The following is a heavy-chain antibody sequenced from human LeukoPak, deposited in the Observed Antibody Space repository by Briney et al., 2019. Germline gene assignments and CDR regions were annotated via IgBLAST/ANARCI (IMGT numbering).Heavy chain of an antibody. J-gene: IGHJ4*02. CDR2: LYTCGST. V-gene: IGHV3-66*01. CDR3: AKGARGNSISYCSGGSGFDS. CDR1: GFTVSGNY. D-gene: IGHD2-15*01. Sequence: PGGSLRLSCAASGFTVSGNYMTWVRQAPGKGLAWAAVLYTCGSTFYADSVKGRFTISRDSSKNTLYPQMNSLRADDTAVYYCAKGARGNSISYCSGGSGFDSWGQGTLVTVSS.